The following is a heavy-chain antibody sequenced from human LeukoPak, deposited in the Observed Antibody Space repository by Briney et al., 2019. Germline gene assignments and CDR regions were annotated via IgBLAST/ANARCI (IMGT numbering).Heavy chain of an antibody. CDR3: AKETPPAKGGWYPSLYFDY. Sequence: GRSLRLSCAASGFTFSSYGMHWVRQAPGKGLEWVAVISYDGSNKYYADSVKGRFTISRDNSKNTLYLQMNSLRAEDTAVYYCAKETPPAKGGWYPSLYFDYWGQGTLVTVSS. J-gene: IGHJ4*02. V-gene: IGHV3-30*18. CDR1: GFTFSSYG. D-gene: IGHD6-19*01. CDR2: ISYDGSNK.